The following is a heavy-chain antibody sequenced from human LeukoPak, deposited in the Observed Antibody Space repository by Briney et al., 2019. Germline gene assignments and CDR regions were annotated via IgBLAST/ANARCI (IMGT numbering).Heavy chain of an antibody. Sequence: GGSLRLSCAASGGTVSSFAMQWVRQAPGKGLEWVAVISYDGSNTYYADSVKGRLTISRDNSKNTLYLQMNSLRAKDTAVYYCARDSDFAVAGTTPFDYWGQGTLVTVSS. J-gene: IGHJ4*02. CDR3: ARDSDFAVAGTTPFDY. V-gene: IGHV3-30*04. D-gene: IGHD6-19*01. CDR1: GGTVSSFA. CDR2: ISYDGSNT.